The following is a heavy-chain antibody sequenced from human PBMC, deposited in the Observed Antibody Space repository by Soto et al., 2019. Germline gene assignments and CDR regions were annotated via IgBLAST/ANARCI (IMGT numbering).Heavy chain of an antibody. D-gene: IGHD3-22*01. CDR1: GYTFTGYY. V-gene: IGHV1-2*04. Sequence: VQLVQSGAEVKKPGASVQVSCKSSGYTFTGYYMHWVRQAPGQGLEWMGWINPNSGGTNYAQKIQGWVTMTRDTSISTAYMELSRLRSDDTDVYYCARDYDSSGRDYWGQGTLVTVSS. J-gene: IGHJ4*02. CDR2: INPNSGGT. CDR3: ARDYDSSGRDY.